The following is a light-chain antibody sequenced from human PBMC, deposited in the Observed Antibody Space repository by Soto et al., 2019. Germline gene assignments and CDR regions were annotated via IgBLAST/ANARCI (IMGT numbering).Light chain of an antibody. J-gene: IGKJ1*01. V-gene: IGKV1-5*03. CDR1: QSIDSS. CDR2: KTS. CDR3: QQSYSRVT. Sequence: DFQMTQSPSTLSASIGDGVPISCRASQSIDSSLARYQQKPGRAPNVIITKTSILEGGVPSRFSGSVSGKYFPLTISGLQREDVATYYCQQSYSRVTFGQGTKVDIK.